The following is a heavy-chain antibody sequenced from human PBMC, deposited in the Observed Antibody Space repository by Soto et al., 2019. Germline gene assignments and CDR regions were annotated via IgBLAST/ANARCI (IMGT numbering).Heavy chain of an antibody. CDR3: ARGPRQGYYYYYGMDV. CDR2: ISYDGSNK. V-gene: IGHV3-30-3*01. J-gene: IGHJ6*02. Sequence: QVQLVESGGGVVQPGRSLRLSCAASGFTFSSYAMHWVRQAPGKGLEWVAVISYDGSNKYYADSVKGRFTISRDNSKNTLDLQMNSLRAEDTAVYYCARGPRQGYYYYYGMDVWGQGTTVTVSS. CDR1: GFTFSSYA.